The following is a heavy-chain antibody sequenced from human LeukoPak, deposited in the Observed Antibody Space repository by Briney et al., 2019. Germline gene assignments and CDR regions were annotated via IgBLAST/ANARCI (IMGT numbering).Heavy chain of an antibody. Sequence: SETLSLTCAVYGGSFSGYSWSWIRQPPGKGLEWIGEINHSGSTNYNPSLKSRVTISVGTSKNQFSLKLSSVTAADTAVYYCARLVGATSYYYYGMDVWGQGTTVTVSS. D-gene: IGHD1-26*01. CDR2: INHSGST. V-gene: IGHV4-34*01. J-gene: IGHJ6*02. CDR3: ARLVGATSYYYYGMDV. CDR1: GGSFSGYS.